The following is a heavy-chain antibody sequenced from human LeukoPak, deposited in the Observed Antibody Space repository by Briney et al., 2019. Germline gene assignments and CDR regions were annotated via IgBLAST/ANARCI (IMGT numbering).Heavy chain of an antibody. Sequence: ASVKVSCKASGYTFTSYDINWVRQATGQGLEWMGWMNPNGGNTGYAQKFQGRVTMTRNTSISTAYMELSSLRAEDTAVYYCAKEPGGTTVDYWGQGTLVTVSS. CDR1: GYTFTSYD. CDR3: AKEPGGTTVDY. CDR2: MNPNGGNT. D-gene: IGHD1-1*01. V-gene: IGHV1-8*01. J-gene: IGHJ4*02.